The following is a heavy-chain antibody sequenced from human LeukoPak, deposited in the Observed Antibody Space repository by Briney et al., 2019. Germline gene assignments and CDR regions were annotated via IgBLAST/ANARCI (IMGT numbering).Heavy chain of an antibody. CDR3: ARSDGYGLIGI. CDR2: INHTGRT. Sequence: SETLSLTCTVYGGSISGYYWSWIRQSPGRGVEWIGQINHTGRTNYNPSLKSRVTMSVDTSKNHFSLNLSSVTAADTAVYYCARSDGYGLIGIWGQGTMVTVSS. D-gene: IGHD3-10*01. CDR1: GGSISGYY. V-gene: IGHV4-34*10. J-gene: IGHJ3*02.